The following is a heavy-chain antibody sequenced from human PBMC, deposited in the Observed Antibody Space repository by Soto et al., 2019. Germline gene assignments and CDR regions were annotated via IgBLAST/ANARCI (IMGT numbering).Heavy chain of an antibody. J-gene: IGHJ4*02. CDR1: GYSFTSYW. CDR2: IYPGDSDT. D-gene: IGHD6-19*01. CDR3: ARLNGYSSGWYYFDY. Sequence: PGESLKISCKGSGYSFTSYWIGWVRQMPGKGLEWMGIIYPGDSDTRYSPSFQGQVTISADKSISTAYLQWSSLKASDTAMYYCARLNGYSSGWYYFDYWGQGTLVTLSS. V-gene: IGHV5-51*01.